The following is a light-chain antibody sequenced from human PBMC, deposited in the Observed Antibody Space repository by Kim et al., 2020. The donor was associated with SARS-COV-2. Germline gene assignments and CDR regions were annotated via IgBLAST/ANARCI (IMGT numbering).Light chain of an antibody. CDR1: QRISSW. V-gene: IGKV1-5*03. Sequence: ASGGDIVTSTCRASQRISSWLAWYQQKPGKAPKLLIYKASSLESGVPSRFSGSGSGTEFTLTISSLQPDDFATYYCQQYNSYPLTFGGGTKVDIK. J-gene: IGKJ4*01. CDR2: KAS. CDR3: QQYNSYPLT.